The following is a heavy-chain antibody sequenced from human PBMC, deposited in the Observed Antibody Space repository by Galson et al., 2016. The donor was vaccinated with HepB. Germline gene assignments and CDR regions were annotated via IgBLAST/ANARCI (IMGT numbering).Heavy chain of an antibody. CDR2: FYGGGTI. Sequence: SLRLSCAASGFTVSSNHMSWVRQAPGKGLEWVSVFYGGGTINYADSAKGRFTVSRENSENTLFLQMNSLRADDTAVYYCARPRPEYNYAYDYWGQGTLVTVSS. V-gene: IGHV3-53*01. D-gene: IGHD5-18*01. CDR1: GFTVSSNH. J-gene: IGHJ4*02. CDR3: ARPRPEYNYAYDY.